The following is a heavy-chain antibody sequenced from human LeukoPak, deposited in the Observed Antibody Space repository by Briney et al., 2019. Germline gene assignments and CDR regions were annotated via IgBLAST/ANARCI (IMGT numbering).Heavy chain of an antibody. CDR2: IYYSGST. CDR1: GGSISSYY. Sequence: SETLSLTCTVSGGSISSYYWSWIRQPPGKGLEWIGYIYYSGSTNYNPSLKSRVTISVDTSKNQFSLKLSSVTAADTAVYYCARVNSVAAAGIAQFDYWGQGTLVTVSS. D-gene: IGHD6-13*01. CDR3: ARVNSVAAAGIAQFDY. V-gene: IGHV4-59*01. J-gene: IGHJ4*02.